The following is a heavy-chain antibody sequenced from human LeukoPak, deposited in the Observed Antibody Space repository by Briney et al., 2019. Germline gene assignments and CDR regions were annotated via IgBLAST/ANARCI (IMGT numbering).Heavy chain of an antibody. D-gene: IGHD3-3*01. CDR3: ARDRHDLSHFDY. V-gene: IGHV3-66*02. Sequence: GGSLRLSCAASGFTVSSNYMSWLRQAPGKGLEWVSVIYSGGSTYYADSVKGRFTISRDNSKNTLYLQTNSLRAEDTAVYYCARDRHDLSHFDYWGQGTLVTVSS. J-gene: IGHJ4*02. CDR1: GFTVSSNY. CDR2: IYSGGST.